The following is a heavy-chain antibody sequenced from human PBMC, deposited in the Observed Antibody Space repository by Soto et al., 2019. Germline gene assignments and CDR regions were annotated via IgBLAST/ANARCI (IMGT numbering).Heavy chain of an antibody. CDR1: GFTFSSYA. CDR2: ISGSGGST. J-gene: IGHJ5*02. V-gene: IGHV3-23*01. D-gene: IGHD6-19*01. Sequence: GGSLRLSCAASGFTFSSYAMSWVRQAPGKGLEWVSAISGSGGSTYYADSVKGRFTISRDNSKNTLYLQMNSLRAEGTAVYYCAKGSLRIAVAGNTKNWFDPWGQGTLVTVSS. CDR3: AKGSLRIAVAGNTKNWFDP.